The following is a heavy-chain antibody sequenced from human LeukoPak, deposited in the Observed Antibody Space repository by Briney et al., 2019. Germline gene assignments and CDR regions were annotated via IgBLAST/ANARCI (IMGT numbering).Heavy chain of an antibody. Sequence: ASVKVSCKASGYTFTSYYMHWVRQAPGQGLEWMGIINPSGDSTNYAQKFQGRVTMTTDTSTSTAYMELRSLRSDDTAVYYCARVAAGPWGQGTLVTVSS. CDR1: GYTFTSYY. CDR3: ARVAAGP. V-gene: IGHV1-46*01. J-gene: IGHJ4*02. D-gene: IGHD6-13*01. CDR2: INPSGDST.